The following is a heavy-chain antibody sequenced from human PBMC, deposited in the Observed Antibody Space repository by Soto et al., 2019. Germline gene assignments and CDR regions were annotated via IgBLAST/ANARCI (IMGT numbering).Heavy chain of an antibody. CDR2: ITSGGTT. CDR1: GFTFSSYE. CDR3: ARVLYATWSSFDY. V-gene: IGHV3-48*03. Sequence: SLRLSCTASGFTFSSYEMTWFRQAPGKGLEWISYITSGGTTYYADSAKGRFTISRDNAKNSLYLHLNSLTAEDTAIYYCARVLYATWSSFDYWGQGTLVTVSS. D-gene: IGHD1-26*01. J-gene: IGHJ4*02.